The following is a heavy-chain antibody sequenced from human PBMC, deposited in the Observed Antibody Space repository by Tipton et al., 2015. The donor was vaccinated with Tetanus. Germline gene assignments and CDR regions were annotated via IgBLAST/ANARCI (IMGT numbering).Heavy chain of an antibody. CDR2: IYHSGST. CDR1: GGSISSGGYS. J-gene: IGHJ4*02. Sequence: TLSLTCAVSGGSISSGGYSWSWIRQPPGKGLEWIGYIYHSGSTYYNPSLKSRVTTSVDRSKNQFSLKLSSVTAADTAVYYCAREGAYGDPDYWGQGTLVTVSS. V-gene: IGHV4-30-2*01. CDR3: AREGAYGDPDY. D-gene: IGHD4-17*01.